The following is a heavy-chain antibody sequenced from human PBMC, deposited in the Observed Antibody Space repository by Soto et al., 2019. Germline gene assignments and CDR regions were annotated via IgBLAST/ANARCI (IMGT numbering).Heavy chain of an antibody. J-gene: IGHJ6*02. Sequence: QVQLVQSGAEVKKPGASVKVSCKASGYTFTGYYMHWVRQDPGQGLEWMGWINPNSGGTNYAQKFQGWGTMTRDTSISTAYMELSRLRSDDTAVYYCARGMVATGRGDYYYYGMDVWGQGTTVTVSS. CDR2: INPNSGGT. V-gene: IGHV1-2*04. D-gene: IGHD5-12*01. CDR3: ARGMVATGRGDYYYYGMDV. CDR1: GYTFTGYY.